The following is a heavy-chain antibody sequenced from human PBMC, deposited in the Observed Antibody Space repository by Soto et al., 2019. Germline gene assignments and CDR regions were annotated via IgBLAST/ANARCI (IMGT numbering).Heavy chain of an antibody. Sequence: GGSLRLSCAASGFTFSSYAMSWVRQAPGKGLEWVSGISGNGDNTYYADSVKGRFTISRDNSKNTLYLQMNSLRVEDTAVYYCAKEAPVRTLIAATCWHFDYWGQGTLVTVSS. D-gene: IGHD5-12*01. J-gene: IGHJ4*02. CDR3: AKEAPVRTLIAATCWHFDY. V-gene: IGHV3-23*01. CDR1: GFTFSSYA. CDR2: ISGNGDNT.